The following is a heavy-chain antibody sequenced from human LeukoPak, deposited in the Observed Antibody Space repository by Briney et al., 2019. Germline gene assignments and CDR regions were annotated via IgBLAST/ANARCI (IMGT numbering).Heavy chain of an antibody. Sequence: SETLSLTCTVSGGSISSYYWSWTRQPPGKGLEWIGYIYYSGSTNYNPSLKSRVTISVDTSKNQFSLKLSSVTAADTAVYYCARHEMVATFDYWGQGTLVTVSS. J-gene: IGHJ4*02. D-gene: IGHD5-12*01. CDR3: ARHEMVATFDY. CDR1: GGSISSYY. CDR2: IYYSGST. V-gene: IGHV4-59*08.